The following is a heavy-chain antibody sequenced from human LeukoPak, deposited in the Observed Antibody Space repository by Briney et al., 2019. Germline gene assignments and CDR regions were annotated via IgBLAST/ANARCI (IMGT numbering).Heavy chain of an antibody. CDR3: ARGRPPRYYYGSGSYYKWLDP. CDR2: IYYSGST. V-gene: IGHV4-39*01. CDR1: GDSTSSDRYY. J-gene: IGHJ5*02. D-gene: IGHD3-10*01. Sequence: SETLSLTCTISGDSTSSDRYYGGWVRQPPGKGLEWIGNIYYSGSTYYNPSLKSRVTMSVDTSKNQFFLKLSSVTAADTAVYYCARGRPPRYYYGSGSYYKWLDPWGQGTLVTVSS.